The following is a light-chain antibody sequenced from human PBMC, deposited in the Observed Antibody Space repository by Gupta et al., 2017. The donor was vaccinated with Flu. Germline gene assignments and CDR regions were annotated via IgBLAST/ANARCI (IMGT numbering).Light chain of an antibody. CDR1: QSVNNNH. CDR3: QQFGASPLT. CDR2: GAS. V-gene: IGKV3-20*01. J-gene: IGKJ3*01. Sequence: ENVLAQSPGTLSLSPGERATLSCRASQSVNNNHLAWYQQKPGQAPRLLIYGASSRATGIPDRFSGSGSGTDFTLTISRLEPEDFAVYYCQQFGASPLTFGPGTRVDIK.